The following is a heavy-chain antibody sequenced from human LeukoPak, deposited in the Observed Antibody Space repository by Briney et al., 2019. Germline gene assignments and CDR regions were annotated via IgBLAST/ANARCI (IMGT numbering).Heavy chain of an antibody. V-gene: IGHV3-21*01. CDR2: ISSSSSYI. J-gene: IGHJ4*02. CDR3: ARDLIRGSGWSDY. Sequence: PGGSLRLSCAASGFSFSSYSMNWVRQAPGKGLEWVSSISSSSSYINYADSVKGRFTISRDNAKNSLYLQMNSLRAEDTAVYYCARDLIRGSGWSDYWGQGTLVTVSS. D-gene: IGHD6-19*01. CDR1: GFSFSSYS.